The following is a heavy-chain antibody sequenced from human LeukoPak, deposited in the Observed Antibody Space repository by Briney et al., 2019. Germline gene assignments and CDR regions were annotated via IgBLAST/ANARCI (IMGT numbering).Heavy chain of an antibody. V-gene: IGHV1-2*02. CDR1: GYTFTSYG. CDR3: VRDRYSSSSLYYFDY. J-gene: IGHJ4*02. D-gene: IGHD6-6*01. CDR2: INPNSGDT. Sequence: ASVKVSCKASGYTFTSYGISWVRQAPGQGLECMGWINPNSGDTNYAQKFQGRVTMTRDTSISTAYVELSRLGSADTDVYYCVRDRYSSSSLYYFDYWGQGTLVNVSS.